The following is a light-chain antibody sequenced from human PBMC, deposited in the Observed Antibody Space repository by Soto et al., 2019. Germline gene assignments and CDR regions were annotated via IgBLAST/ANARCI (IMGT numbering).Light chain of an antibody. V-gene: IGKV3-15*01. CDR1: QSVRSN. CDR3: QQYDDWPGT. J-gene: IGKJ1*01. CDR2: GAS. Sequence: EIVMTQSPATRSVSPGERATLSCRASQSVRSNLAWYQQTPGQASRLLIFGASTRATGIPARFSGSGSGTEFTLTISSLPSEDFAVYYCQQYDDWPGTFGHGTKVDIK.